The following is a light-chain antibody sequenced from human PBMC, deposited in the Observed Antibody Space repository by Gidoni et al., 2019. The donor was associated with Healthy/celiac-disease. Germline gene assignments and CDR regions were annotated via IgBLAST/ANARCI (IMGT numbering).Light chain of an antibody. J-gene: IGKJ4*01. CDR3: QQYNNWPT. CDR2: GAS. CDR1: HSVSSN. V-gene: IGKV3-15*01. Sequence: EIVMTQPPATLSVSPGERATPSCRASHSVSSNLAWYQQKPGQAPRLLIYGASTRATGIPARFSGSGSGTEFTLTISSLQSEDFAVYYCQQYNNWPTFGGGTKVEIK.